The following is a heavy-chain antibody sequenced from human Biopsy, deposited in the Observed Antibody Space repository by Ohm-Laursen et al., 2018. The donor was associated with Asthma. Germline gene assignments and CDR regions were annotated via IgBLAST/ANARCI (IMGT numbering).Heavy chain of an antibody. CDR2: ISYSGST. D-gene: IGHD2-15*01. CDR1: GGSVSSGSYY. Sequence: SDTLSPTCPVSGGSVSSGSYYWSWIRRPPGKGLAWVSYISYSGSTDYNPSLKIRLTISMDTSKNQFSLKLSSVTAADTAVYYCARVPTTLRYFDLWGRGTLVTVSS. V-gene: IGHV4-61*01. CDR3: ARVPTTLRYFDL. J-gene: IGHJ2*01.